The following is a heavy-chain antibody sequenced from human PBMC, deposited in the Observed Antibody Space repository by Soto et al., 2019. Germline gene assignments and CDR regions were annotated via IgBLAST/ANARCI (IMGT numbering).Heavy chain of an antibody. CDR2: IGTAGDT. J-gene: IGHJ6*02. Sequence: GGSLRLSCAASGFTFSSYDMHWVRQATGKGLEWVSAIGTAGDTYYPGSVKGRFTISRENAKNSLYLQMNRLRAGDIAVYFCSRSDYDSSGPNYYYYGMDVWGQGTPVTVSS. D-gene: IGHD3-22*01. CDR3: SRSDYDSSGPNYYYYGMDV. CDR1: GFTFSSYD. V-gene: IGHV3-13*04.